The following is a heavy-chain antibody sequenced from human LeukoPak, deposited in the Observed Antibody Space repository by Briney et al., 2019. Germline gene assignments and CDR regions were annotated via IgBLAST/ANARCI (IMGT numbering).Heavy chain of an antibody. CDR1: GGSFSGYY. Sequence: PSETLSLTCAVYGGSFSGYYWSWIRQPPGKGLEWIGEINHSGSTNYNPSLKSRVTISVDTSKNQFSLKLSSVTAADTAVYYCARRPRIVVVPAAIRVYAFDIWGQETMVTVSS. V-gene: IGHV4-34*01. J-gene: IGHJ3*02. D-gene: IGHD2-2*02. CDR2: INHSGST. CDR3: ARRPRIVVVPAAIRVYAFDI.